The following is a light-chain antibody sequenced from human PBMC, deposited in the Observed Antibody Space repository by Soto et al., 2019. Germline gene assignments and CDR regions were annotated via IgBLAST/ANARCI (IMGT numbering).Light chain of an antibody. CDR2: EVS. CDR1: SSDVAGYNY. CDR3: ISYTSSSTLV. V-gene: IGLV2-14*01. Sequence: QSALTQPASVSGSPGQSITISCTGTSSDVAGYNYVSWYQQHPGKAPKLMIYEVSNRPSGVSNRFSGSKSGNTASLTISGLQAEDEADYYCISYTSSSTLVFGGGTKLTVL. J-gene: IGLJ3*02.